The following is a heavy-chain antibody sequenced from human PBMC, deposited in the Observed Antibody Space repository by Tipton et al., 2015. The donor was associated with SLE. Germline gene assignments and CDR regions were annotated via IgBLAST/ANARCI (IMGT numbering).Heavy chain of an antibody. CDR1: GFTFSNYG. CDR2: ISSSSNTI. Sequence: SLRLSCAASGFTFSNYGMNWVRQAPGKGLEWVSYISSSSNTIYYADSVKGRFTISRDNAKSSLYLQMNSLRVEDTAVYFCARPRMATINFDAFDIWGQGTMVTVSS. D-gene: IGHD5-24*01. J-gene: IGHJ3*02. V-gene: IGHV3-48*01. CDR3: ARPRMATINFDAFDI.